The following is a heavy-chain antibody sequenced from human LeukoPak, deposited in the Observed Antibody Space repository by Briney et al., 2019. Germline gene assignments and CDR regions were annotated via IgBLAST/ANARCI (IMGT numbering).Heavy chain of an antibody. D-gene: IGHD1-26*01. CDR1: GFTFSSYS. CDR3: AKDMSPVGATPLDY. CDR2: ISSSSYI. J-gene: IGHJ4*02. V-gene: IGHV3-21*04. Sequence: QLVESGGGLVQPGRSLRLSCAASGFTFSSYSMNWVRQAPGKGLEWVSSISSSSYIYYADSVKGRFTISRDNAKNSLYLQMNSLRAEDMALYYCAKDMSPVGATPLDYWGQGTLVTVSS.